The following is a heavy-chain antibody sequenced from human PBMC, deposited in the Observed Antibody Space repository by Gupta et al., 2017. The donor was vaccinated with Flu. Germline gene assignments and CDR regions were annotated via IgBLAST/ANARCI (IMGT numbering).Heavy chain of an antibody. CDR1: GGSIRSGSSY. D-gene: IGHD2-21*02. V-gene: IGHV4-61*02. CDR3: AREEVTDYYYYYGMDV. Sequence: QVQLQESGPGLVKPSQTLSLTCPVSGGSIRSGSSYWRWIRQPAGKGLEWIGRSYTRGSTNYNPSLKSRVTITVDTSKNQFSLKLSSVTAADTAVYYCAREEVTDYYYYYGMDVWGQGTTVTVSS. CDR2: SYTRGST. J-gene: IGHJ6*02.